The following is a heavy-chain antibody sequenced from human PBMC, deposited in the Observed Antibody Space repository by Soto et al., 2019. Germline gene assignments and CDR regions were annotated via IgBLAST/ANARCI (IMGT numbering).Heavy chain of an antibody. J-gene: IGHJ6*02. Sequence: EVQLVESGGGLVQPGGSLKLSCEASGFIFSGSAVHWVRQASGKGLEWVGRILSKAGNYATAYPASMKGRFTISRDDSENTAFLQMNSLKTEDTAVYYCTKMSHGDPDNYYYPMDVWGQGTTVTVSS. CDR3: TKMSHGDPDNYYYPMDV. D-gene: IGHD3-16*01. CDR1: GFIFSGSA. V-gene: IGHV3-73*01. CDR2: ILSKAGNYAT.